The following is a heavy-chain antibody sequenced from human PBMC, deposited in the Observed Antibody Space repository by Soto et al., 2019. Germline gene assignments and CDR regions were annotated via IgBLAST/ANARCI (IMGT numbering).Heavy chain of an antibody. CDR1: GFTLKSYA. J-gene: IGHJ4*02. CDR2: ISGSGGST. D-gene: IGHD3-3*01. Sequence: PGGSLGLSSAASGFTLKSYAMSWVRQAPGKGLEWVSAISGSGGSTYYADSVKGRFTISRDNSKNTLYLQMNSLRAEDTAVYYCAKDRLWSGYYSLDYWGQGTLVTVSS. V-gene: IGHV3-23*01. CDR3: AKDRLWSGYYSLDY.